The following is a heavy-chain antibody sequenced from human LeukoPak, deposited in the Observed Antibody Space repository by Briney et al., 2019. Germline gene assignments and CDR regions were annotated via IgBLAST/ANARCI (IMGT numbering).Heavy chain of an antibody. V-gene: IGHV4-59*08. D-gene: IGHD6-19*01. Sequence: SETLSLTCTVPGGSIRSYYWSWIRQPPGKGLEWIGYMHHSGSTKHNPYLKSRVTISVDTSKSQFSLKLSSVTAADTAAYYCARHAAVEGSSGWSPLWWFDPWGQGTLVTVSS. CDR2: MHHSGST. CDR3: ARHAAVEGSSGWSPLWWFDP. CDR1: GGSIRSYY. J-gene: IGHJ5*02.